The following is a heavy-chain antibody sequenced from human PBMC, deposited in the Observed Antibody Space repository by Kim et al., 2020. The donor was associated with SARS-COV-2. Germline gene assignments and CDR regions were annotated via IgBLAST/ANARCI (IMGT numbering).Heavy chain of an antibody. CDR3: AREKEMYYDFWSGYPFGMDV. V-gene: IGHV3-7*04. D-gene: IGHD3-3*01. J-gene: IGHJ6*02. Sequence: RFTISRDNAKNSLYLQMNSLRAEDTAVYYCAREKEMYYDFWSGYPFGMDVWGQGTTVTVSS.